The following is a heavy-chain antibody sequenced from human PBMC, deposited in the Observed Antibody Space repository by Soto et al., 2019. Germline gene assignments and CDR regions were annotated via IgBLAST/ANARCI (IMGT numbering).Heavy chain of an antibody. D-gene: IGHD3-22*01. J-gene: IGHJ4*02. V-gene: IGHV4-31*03. Sequence: QVQLQESGPGLVKPSQTLSLTCTVSGGSISSGGYYCNWIRQHPGKGLEWIGYIYYSGSTYYNPSLKSRVXIXVHXSKNQFSLKLTSVTAADTAVYYCARDSSGYYHFDSWGQGTLVTVSS. CDR1: GGSISSGGYY. CDR3: ARDSSGYYHFDS. CDR2: IYYSGST.